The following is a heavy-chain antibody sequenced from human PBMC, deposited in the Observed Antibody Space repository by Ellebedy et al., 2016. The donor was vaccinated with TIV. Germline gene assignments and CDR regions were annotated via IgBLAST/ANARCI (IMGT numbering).Heavy chain of an antibody. CDR2: INSDGSST. J-gene: IGHJ4*02. D-gene: IGHD3-10*01. CDR3: ARDLGSGSAQKD. Sequence: GESLKISXAASGFTFSSYWMHWVRQAPGKGLVWVSRINSDGSSTSYAGSVKGRFTISRDNAKNTLFLQMNSLRAEDTAVYYCARDLGSGSAQKDWGQGTLVTVSS. CDR1: GFTFSSYW. V-gene: IGHV3-74*01.